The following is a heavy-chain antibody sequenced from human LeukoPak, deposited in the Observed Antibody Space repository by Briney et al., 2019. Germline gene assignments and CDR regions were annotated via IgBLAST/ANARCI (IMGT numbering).Heavy chain of an antibody. D-gene: IGHD3-22*01. Sequence: SETLSLTCTVSGGSISTYYWSWIRQPPGKGLEWIGYIYYSGNSNYNPSLKSRVTISVGTSKNQFSLKLSSVTATDTAVYYCAGLGASGNGYLSWFDPWGQGTLVTVSS. CDR2: IYYSGNS. CDR3: AGLGASGNGYLSWFDP. J-gene: IGHJ5*02. CDR1: GGSISTYY. V-gene: IGHV4-59*01.